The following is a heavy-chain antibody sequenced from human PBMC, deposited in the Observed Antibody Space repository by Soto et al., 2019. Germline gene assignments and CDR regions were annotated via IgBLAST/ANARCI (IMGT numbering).Heavy chain of an antibody. CDR1: GGSISSGGYY. V-gene: IGHV4-31*03. D-gene: IGHD1-7*01. CDR2: IYYSGST. J-gene: IGHJ4*02. Sequence: QVQLQESGPGLVKPSQTLSLTCTVSGGSISSGGYYWSWIRQHPGKGLEWIGYIYYSGSTYYNPSLKSRVTISVDTSKNQFSLKLSSVTAADTAVYYCARGPTKDGNWNYEYFDYWGQGTLVTVSS. CDR3: ARGPTKDGNWNYEYFDY.